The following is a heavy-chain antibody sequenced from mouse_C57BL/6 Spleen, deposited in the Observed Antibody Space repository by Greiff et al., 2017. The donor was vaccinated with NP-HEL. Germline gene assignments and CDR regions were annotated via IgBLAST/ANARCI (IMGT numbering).Heavy chain of an antibody. CDR3: ARYYYGSSYGYFDV. CDR2: IDPSDSYT. V-gene: IGHV1-69*01. J-gene: IGHJ1*03. Sequence: QVQLQQPGAELVMPGASVKLSCKASGYTFTSYWMHWVKQRPGQGLEWIGEIDPSDSYTTYNQKFKGKSTLTVDKSSSTDYMQLRSLTSEDAAVYYCARYYYGSSYGYFDVGGTGTTVTVSS. D-gene: IGHD1-1*01. CDR1: GYTFTSYW.